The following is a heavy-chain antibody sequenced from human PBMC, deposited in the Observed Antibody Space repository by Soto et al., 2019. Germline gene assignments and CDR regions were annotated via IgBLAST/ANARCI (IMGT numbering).Heavy chain of an antibody. CDR2: IWYDGSSK. D-gene: IGHD2-15*01. J-gene: IGHJ4*02. Sequence: ESGGGVAQPGASLRLSCAASGFSFSTYGMDWVRQAPGKGLEWVAMIWYDGSSKFYADSVKGRFTISKDDSKNTLYLQMTGLRPEDTAVYFCARDIAVRRFDYWGQGALVTVSS. V-gene: IGHV3-33*01. CDR1: GFSFSTYG. CDR3: ARDIAVRRFDY.